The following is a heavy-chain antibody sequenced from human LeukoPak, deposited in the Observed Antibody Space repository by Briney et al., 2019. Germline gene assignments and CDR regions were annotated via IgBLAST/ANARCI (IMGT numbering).Heavy chain of an antibody. Sequence: SETLSLTCTVSGGSISSGSYYWSWIRQPAGKGLEWIGRIYTSGSTNYNPSLKSRVTISVDTSKNQFSLKLGSVTAADTAVYYCARERWSSSSSRGWFDPWGQGTLVTVSS. V-gene: IGHV4-61*02. CDR3: ARERWSSSSSRGWFDP. CDR1: GGSISSGSYY. D-gene: IGHD6-6*01. J-gene: IGHJ5*02. CDR2: IYTSGST.